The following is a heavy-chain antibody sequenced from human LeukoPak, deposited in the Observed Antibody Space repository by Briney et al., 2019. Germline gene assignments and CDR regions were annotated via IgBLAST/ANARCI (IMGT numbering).Heavy chain of an antibody. D-gene: IGHD3-16*01. CDR3: ARWYDRTPLDY. CDR1: GFTFSSYW. CDR2: INSDGSST. Sequence: GGSLRLSCAASGFTFSSYWMHWGRQAPGKGLVWVSRINSDGSSTSYADSVKGRFTISRDNAKNTLYLQMNSLRAEDTAVYYCARWYDRTPLDYWGQGTLVTVSS. J-gene: IGHJ4*02. V-gene: IGHV3-74*01.